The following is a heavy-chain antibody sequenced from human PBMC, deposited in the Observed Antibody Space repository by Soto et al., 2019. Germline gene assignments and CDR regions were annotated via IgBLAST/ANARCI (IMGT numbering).Heavy chain of an antibody. CDR1: GFTLSGYA. V-gene: IGHV3-64*01. CDR2: ISSNGVGT. D-gene: IGHD6-6*01. CDR3: ARRARPDFYYMDV. J-gene: IGHJ6*03. Sequence: EVQLAESGGGLAQPGGSLRLSCAASGFTLSGYAMDWVRQAPGKGLEYVSGISSNGVGTYYANSVQGRFTISRDNSKNKVYLQMGSLRPEAMAVYYCARRARPDFYYMDVWGKGTTVTVSS.